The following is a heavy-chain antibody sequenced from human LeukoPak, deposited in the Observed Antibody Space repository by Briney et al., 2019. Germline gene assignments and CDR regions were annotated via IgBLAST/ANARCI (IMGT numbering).Heavy chain of an antibody. Sequence: GGPLRLSCAASGFKFSDFGMHWVRQPPGKGLEWVAVIWHDGLNQFYAEAVKGRFSISRDNSQNTVYLQMNNVRIEDTARYYCVKGGPVTAWGPYFFDYWGQGTLVAVSS. CDR2: IWHDGLNQ. CDR1: GFKFSDFG. CDR3: VKGGPVTAWGPYFFDY. J-gene: IGHJ4*02. D-gene: IGHD1-26*01. V-gene: IGHV3-33*03.